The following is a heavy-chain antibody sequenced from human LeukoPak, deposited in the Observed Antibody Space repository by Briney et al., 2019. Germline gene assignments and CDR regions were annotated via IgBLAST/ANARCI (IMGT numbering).Heavy chain of an antibody. CDR1: GFTFSSYG. D-gene: IGHD2-2*01. CDR2: ISYDGSNK. J-gene: IGHJ4*02. Sequence: GGSLRLSCAASGFTFSSYGMHWVRQAPGKGLEWVAVISYDGSNKYYADSVKGRFTISRDNSKNTLYLQMNSLRAEDTAVYYCAKDRRMVPAATFDYWGQGTLVTVSS. CDR3: AKDRRMVPAATFDY. V-gene: IGHV3-30*18.